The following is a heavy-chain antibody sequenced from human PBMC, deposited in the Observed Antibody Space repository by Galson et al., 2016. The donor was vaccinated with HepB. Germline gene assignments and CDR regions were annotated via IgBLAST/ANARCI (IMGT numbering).Heavy chain of an antibody. D-gene: IGHD3-10*01. CDR1: GFTFSSYG. CDR3: ARDVTVTMGRGVLDY. J-gene: IGHJ4*02. Sequence: SLRLSCAASGFTFSSYGMHWVRQAPGKGLEWVAMIWFDGSNKYYVDSVKGRFTISRDNSKTTLYLEMNSLRAGDTAVYYCARDVTVTMGRGVLDYWGQGTVVTVSS. CDR2: IWFDGSNK. V-gene: IGHV3-33*01.